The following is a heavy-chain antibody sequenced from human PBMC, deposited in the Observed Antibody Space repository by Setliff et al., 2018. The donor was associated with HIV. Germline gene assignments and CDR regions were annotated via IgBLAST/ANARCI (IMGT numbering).Heavy chain of an antibody. CDR3: ARRGLVGAPTSFGFDNAVDI. V-gene: IGHV4-39*01. CDR2: IYYSGST. Sequence: SETLSLTCTVSGGSISSTTYYWGWIRQPPGKGLEWIGSIYYSGSTYYNPSLKSRVTISVDTSKNQISLKLSSVTAADTAVYYCARRGLVGAPTSFGFDNAVDIWGQGTVVTVSS. D-gene: IGHD1-26*01. CDR1: GGSISSTTYY. J-gene: IGHJ3*02.